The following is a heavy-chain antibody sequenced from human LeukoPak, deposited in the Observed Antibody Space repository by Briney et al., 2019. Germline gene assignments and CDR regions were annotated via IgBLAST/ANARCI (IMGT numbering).Heavy chain of an antibody. D-gene: IGHD2-21*02. V-gene: IGHV3-21*01. CDR3: ARDRGAYCGGDCYLGFDY. J-gene: IGHJ4*01. CDR1: GFTFSSYR. Sequence: PGGSLRLSCAASGFTFSSYRMNWVRQAPGKGLEWVSSISSSSSYIYYADSVKGRFTISRDNAKNSLYLQMNSLTAEDTAVYYCARDRGAYCGGDCYLGFDYWGRGTLVTVSS. CDR2: ISSSSSYI.